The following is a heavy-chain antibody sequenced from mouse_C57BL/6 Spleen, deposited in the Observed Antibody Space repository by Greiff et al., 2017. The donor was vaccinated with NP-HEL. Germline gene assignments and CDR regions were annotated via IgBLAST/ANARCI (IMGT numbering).Heavy chain of an antibody. J-gene: IGHJ2*01. V-gene: IGHV1-15*01. D-gene: IGHD2-5*01. CDR2: LDPETGGT. Sequence: QVQLQQSGAELVRPGASVTLSCKASGYTFTDYEMPWVKQTPVHGLEWIGALDPETGGTAYNQKFKGKAILTADKSSSTAYMELRSLTSEDSAVYYCTRAYYSTPYFDYWGQGTTLTVSS. CDR3: TRAYYSTPYFDY. CDR1: GYTFTDYE.